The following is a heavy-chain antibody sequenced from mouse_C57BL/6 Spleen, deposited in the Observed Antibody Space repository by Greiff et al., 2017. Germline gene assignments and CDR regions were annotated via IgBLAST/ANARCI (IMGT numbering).Heavy chain of an antibody. CDR1: GYTFTSYW. CDR2: IDPSDSYT. V-gene: IGHV1-59*01. Sequence: VQLQQSGAELVRPGTSVKLSCKASGYTFTSYWMHWVKQRPGQGLEWIGVIDPSDSYTNYNQKFKGKATLTVDTSSSTAYMQLSSLTSEDSAVYYCARETMGTTGYFDVWGTGTTVTVSS. J-gene: IGHJ1*03. D-gene: IGHD2-14*01. CDR3: ARETMGTTGYFDV.